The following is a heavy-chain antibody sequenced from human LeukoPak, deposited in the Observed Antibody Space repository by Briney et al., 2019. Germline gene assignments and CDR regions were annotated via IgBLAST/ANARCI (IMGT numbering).Heavy chain of an antibody. CDR2: IRSSRSYK. CDR1: GFTFSSYS. Sequence: PGGSLRLSCAASGFTFSSYSISWVRQAPGKGLEWVSTIRSSRSYKYYADSVKGRFTISRDNAKNSLYLQMNSLRAEDTAVYYCARDLRWDDSSGWFYHYYMDVWGKGTTVTVSS. CDR3: ARDLRWDDSSGWFYHYYMDV. D-gene: IGHD6-19*01. J-gene: IGHJ6*03. V-gene: IGHV3-21*01.